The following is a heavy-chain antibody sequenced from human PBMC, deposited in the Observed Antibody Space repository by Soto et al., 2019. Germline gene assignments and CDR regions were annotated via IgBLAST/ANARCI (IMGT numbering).Heavy chain of an antibody. CDR1: GYTFTSYG. V-gene: IGHV1-18*01. D-gene: IGHD1-1*01. J-gene: IGHJ6*02. CDR2: ISAYNGNT. CDR3: ARDRATGTTGYYGMDV. Sequence: QVQLVQSGAEVKKPGASVKVSCKASGYTFTSYGISWVRQAPGQGLEWMGWISAYNGNTNNAQKLQGRVTMTTDTSTSTAYMELRSLRSDDTAVYYCARDRATGTTGYYGMDVWGQGTTVTVSS.